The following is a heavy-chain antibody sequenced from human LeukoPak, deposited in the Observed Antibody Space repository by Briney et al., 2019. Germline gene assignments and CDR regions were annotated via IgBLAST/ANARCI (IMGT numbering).Heavy chain of an antibody. CDR1: GCTFDDYA. V-gene: IGHV3-9*01. Sequence: GRSLRLSCAASGCTFDDYAMHWVRQAPGKGLEWVSGISWNSGSIGYADSVKGRFTISRDNAKNSLYLQMNSLRAEDTALYYCAKNADYSSGWYGGGGFDYWGQGTLVTVSS. CDR2: ISWNSGSI. J-gene: IGHJ4*02. CDR3: AKNADYSSGWYGGGGFDY. D-gene: IGHD6-19*01.